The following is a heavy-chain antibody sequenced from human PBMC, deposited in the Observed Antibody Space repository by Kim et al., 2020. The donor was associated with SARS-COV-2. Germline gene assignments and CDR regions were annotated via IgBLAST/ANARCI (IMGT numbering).Heavy chain of an antibody. Sequence: GGSLRLSCAASGFTFSNYALSWVRQAPGKGLEWVSHISGSGYNPYYADSVRGRFTISRDNSKNTLYLQMNSLRIEDTAVYYCAKAGADYYDIRTPLDHY. J-gene: IGHJ4*01. CDR2: ISGSGYNP. V-gene: IGHV3-23*01. CDR3: AKAGADYYDIRTPLDHY. D-gene: IGHD3-22*01. CDR1: GFTFSNYA.